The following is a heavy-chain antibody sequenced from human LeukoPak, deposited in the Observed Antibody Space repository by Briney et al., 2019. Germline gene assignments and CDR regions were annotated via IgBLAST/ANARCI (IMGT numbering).Heavy chain of an antibody. CDR2: TYYTSKWYN. Sequence: SQTLSLTCAISGDSVSSNRAAWNWFRQSPSRGLEWLGRTYYTSKWYNDYAVSVKSRITVNPDTSKNQFSMHLNSVTPEDTAVYYCARQGFRRFDPWGQGTLVTVSS. V-gene: IGHV6-1*01. J-gene: IGHJ5*02. CDR1: GDSVSSNRAA. D-gene: IGHD3-3*01. CDR3: ARQGFRRFDP.